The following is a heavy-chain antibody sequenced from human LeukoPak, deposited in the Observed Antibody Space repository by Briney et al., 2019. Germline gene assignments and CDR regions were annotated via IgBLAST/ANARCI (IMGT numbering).Heavy chain of an antibody. V-gene: IGHV3-21*01. J-gene: IGHJ4*02. D-gene: IGHD3-3*01. Sequence: GGSLRLSCAASGSSFSSFGMNWVRQAPGKGLEWVSSISSGSSDIYSADSLKGRFTISRDNGKNSLYLQMNSLRPEDTAVYYCARNLETTYQGFWSGSPHYFDYWGQGALVTVSS. CDR1: GSSFSSFG. CDR2: ISSGSSDI. CDR3: ARNLETTYQGFWSGSPHYFDY.